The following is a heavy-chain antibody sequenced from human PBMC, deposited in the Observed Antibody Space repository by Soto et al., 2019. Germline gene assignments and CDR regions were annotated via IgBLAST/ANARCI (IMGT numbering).Heavy chain of an antibody. D-gene: IGHD6-19*01. V-gene: IGHV3-73*02. Sequence: EVQLVESGGGLVQPGGSLKLSCAASGFTFSGSAMHWVRQASGKGLEWVGRIGSKANSYATAYAASVKGRFTISRDDSKNTAYLQMNSLKTEDTAVYYCTRGYSSGWYSDYWGQGTLVTVSS. CDR2: IGSKANSYAT. CDR1: GFTFSGSA. J-gene: IGHJ4*02. CDR3: TRGYSSGWYSDY.